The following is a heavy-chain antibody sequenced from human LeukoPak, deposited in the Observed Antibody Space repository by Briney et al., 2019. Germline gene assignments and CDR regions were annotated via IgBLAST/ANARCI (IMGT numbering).Heavy chain of an antibody. J-gene: IGHJ2*01. Sequence: SETLSLTCTVSGGSISSYYWSWIRQPPGKGLEWIGYIYYSGSTNYNPSLKSRVTISVDTSKNQFSLKLSSVTAADTAVYYCARVVASYWYFDVWGRGTLVTVSS. V-gene: IGHV4-59*08. CDR3: ARVVASYWYFDV. D-gene: IGHD2-15*01. CDR2: IYYSGST. CDR1: GGSISSYY.